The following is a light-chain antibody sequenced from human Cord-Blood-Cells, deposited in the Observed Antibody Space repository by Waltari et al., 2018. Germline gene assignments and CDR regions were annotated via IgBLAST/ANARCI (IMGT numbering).Light chain of an antibody. Sequence: DIVMTQSPDSLAVSLGERATINCKSSQSVLYSSNNKNYLAWYQQKPGQPPKLLIYWASTRESGVPDRISGNGSGTDFTLTISSLQAGDVAVYYCQQYYSTPWTFGQGTKVEIK. J-gene: IGKJ1*01. CDR3: QQYYSTPWT. CDR1: QSVLYSSNNKNY. CDR2: WAS. V-gene: IGKV4-1*01.